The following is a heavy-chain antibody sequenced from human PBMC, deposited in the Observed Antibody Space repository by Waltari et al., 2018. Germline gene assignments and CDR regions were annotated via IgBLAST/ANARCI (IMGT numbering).Heavy chain of an antibody. CDR2: ISGSGGST. D-gene: IGHD3-10*01. CDR3: AKTSGGDYYYYYYMDV. J-gene: IGHJ6*03. V-gene: IGHV3-23*04. Sequence: EVQLVEYGGGLVQPGGSLRLSCAASGFTFSSYAMSWVRQAPGKGLEWVSAISGSGGSTYYADSVKGRFTISRDNSKNTLYLQMNSLRAEDTAVYYCAKTSGGDYYYYYYMDVWGKGTTVTVSS. CDR1: GFTFSSYA.